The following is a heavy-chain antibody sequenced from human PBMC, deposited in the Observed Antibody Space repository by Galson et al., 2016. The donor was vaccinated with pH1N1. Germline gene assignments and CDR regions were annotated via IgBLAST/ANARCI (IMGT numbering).Heavy chain of an antibody. CDR3: AREDWSYADTYYYGMDV. Sequence: SLRLSCAASGFTFDTFAMHWVRQNPGKGLEWVAFISYNGHDQSYANSVKGRFTVSRDNSKNTLYLQMNSLRPDDTVLYYCAREDWSYADTYYYGMDVWGQGTTVTVSS. V-gene: IGHV3-30-3*01. CDR1: GFTFDTFA. D-gene: IGHD3-16*01. J-gene: IGHJ6*02. CDR2: ISYNGHDQ.